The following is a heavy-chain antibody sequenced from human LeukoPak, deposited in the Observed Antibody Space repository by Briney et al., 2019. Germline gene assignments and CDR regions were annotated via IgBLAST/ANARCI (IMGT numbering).Heavy chain of an antibody. J-gene: IGHJ3*02. CDR3: AKDQGNYAEGVEYAFDI. V-gene: IGHV3-30*18. D-gene: IGHD3-16*01. Sequence: PGRSLRLSYAASGFTFSSYGMHWVRQAPGKGLEWVAVISYDGSNKYYADSVKGRFTISRDNSKNTLYLQMNSLRAEDTAVYYCAKDQGNYAEGVEYAFDIWGQGTMVTVSS. CDR2: ISYDGSNK. CDR1: GFTFSSYG.